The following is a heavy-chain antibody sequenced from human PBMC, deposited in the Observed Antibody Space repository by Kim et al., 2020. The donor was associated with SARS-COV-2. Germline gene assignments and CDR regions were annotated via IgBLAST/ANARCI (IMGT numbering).Heavy chain of an antibody. D-gene: IGHD3-22*01. V-gene: IGHV5-10-1*01. CDR3: ARHYDSSGFGAFDI. Sequence: SPTFQGHVTISADKSISTAYLQWSSLKASDTAMYYCARHYDSSGFGAFDIWGQGTMVTVSS. J-gene: IGHJ3*02.